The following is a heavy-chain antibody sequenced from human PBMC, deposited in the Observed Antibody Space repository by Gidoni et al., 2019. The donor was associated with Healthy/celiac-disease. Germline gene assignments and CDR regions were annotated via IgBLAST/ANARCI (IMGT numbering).Heavy chain of an antibody. Sequence: QITLKESGPTLVKPTQTLTLTCTFSGFSLSTSGLGVGWIRQPPGKALEWLALIYWNDDKRYSPSLKSRLTITKDTSKNQVVLTMTNMDPVDTATYYCAHTRLLRYFDWSSYAFDIWGQGTMVTVSS. D-gene: IGHD3-9*01. J-gene: IGHJ3*02. CDR1: GFSLSTSGLG. V-gene: IGHV2-5*01. CDR3: AHTRLLRYFDWSSYAFDI. CDR2: IYWNDDK.